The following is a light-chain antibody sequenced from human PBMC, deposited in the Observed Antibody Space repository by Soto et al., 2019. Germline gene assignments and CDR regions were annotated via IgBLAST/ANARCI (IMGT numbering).Light chain of an antibody. CDR2: KAS. CDR1: QTISSW. Sequence: DIQRTQSPSPLCVSVGDIVTMTCRASQTISSWLAWYQQKPGKAPKLLIYKASTLKSGVPSRFSGSGSGTEFTLTISSLQPDDFATYYCQHYNSYSEAFGQGTKVDIK. V-gene: IGKV1-5*03. CDR3: QHYNSYSEA. J-gene: IGKJ1*01.